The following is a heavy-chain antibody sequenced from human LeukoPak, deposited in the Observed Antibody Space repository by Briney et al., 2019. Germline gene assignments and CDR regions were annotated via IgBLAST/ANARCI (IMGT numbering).Heavy chain of an antibody. V-gene: IGHV1-18*04. CDR1: GYTFTSYG. CDR2: ISAYNGNT. CDR3: AGGPLNYGDYPYADY. J-gene: IGHJ4*02. Sequence: ASVKVSCKPSGYTFTSYGISWVRQAPGHGLEWMGWISAYNGNTNYAQKLQGRVTMTTDTSTSTAYMELRSLRSDDTAVYYCAGGPLNYGDYPYADYWGQGTLVTVSS. D-gene: IGHD4-17*01.